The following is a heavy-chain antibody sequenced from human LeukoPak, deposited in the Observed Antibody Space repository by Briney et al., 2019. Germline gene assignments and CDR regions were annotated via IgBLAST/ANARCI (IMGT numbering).Heavy chain of an antibody. V-gene: IGHV3-74*01. J-gene: IGHJ4*02. CDR1: GFTFGSYW. Sequence: PGGSLRLSCAASGFTFGSYWMHWVRQAPGKGLVWVSRISGDGSITDYADSVKGRFTIPRDNAKNTVFLQMNSLRAEDTALYYCSRARGYLDYWGQGALVTVSS. CDR3: SRARGYLDY. CDR2: ISGDGSIT. D-gene: IGHD3-22*01.